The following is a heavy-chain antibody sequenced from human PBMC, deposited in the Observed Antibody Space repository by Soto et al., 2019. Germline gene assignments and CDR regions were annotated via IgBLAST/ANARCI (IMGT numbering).Heavy chain of an antibody. J-gene: IGHJ4*02. D-gene: IGHD3-10*01. Sequence: EVQLVESGGGLVKPGESLRLSCAASGFTFTNVWMNWVRQGPGKGLEWVGHIKTKSDGGTTDYAAPVKGRFTISRDDSKNTLYRHMNNLKTGNTAVYYCPSGLCGGQGTLVTVSS. V-gene: IGHV3-15*01. CDR1: GFTFTNVW. CDR3: PSGLC. CDR2: IKTKSDGGTT.